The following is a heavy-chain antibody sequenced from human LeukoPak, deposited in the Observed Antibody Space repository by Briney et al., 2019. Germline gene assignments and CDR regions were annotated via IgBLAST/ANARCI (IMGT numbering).Heavy chain of an antibody. V-gene: IGHV4-4*07. Sequence: SETLSLTCTVSGGSISSYYWSWLRQPAGKGLELIGRIYTSGSTNYNPSLKSRVTMSVDTSKNQFSLKLSSVTAADTAVYYCARDDFWSGSIAFDIWGQGTMVTVSS. CDR1: GGSISSYY. CDR3: ARDDFWSGSIAFDI. J-gene: IGHJ3*02. D-gene: IGHD3-3*01. CDR2: IYTSGST.